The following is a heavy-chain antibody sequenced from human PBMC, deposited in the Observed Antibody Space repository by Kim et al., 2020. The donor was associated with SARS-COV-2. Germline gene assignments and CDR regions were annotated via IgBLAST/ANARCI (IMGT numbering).Heavy chain of an antibody. CDR3: ARDVDYCSSTSCYMGLVGP. D-gene: IGHD2-2*02. CDR2: TYYRSKWYN. CDR1: GDSVSSNSAA. J-gene: IGHJ5*02. V-gene: IGHV6-1*01. Sequence: SQTLSLTCAISGDSVSSNSAAWNWIRQSPSRGLEWLGRTYYRSKWYNDYAVSVKSRITINPDTSKNQFSLQLNSVTPEDTAVYYCARDVDYCSSTSCYMGLVGPLGQGTLVTVSS.